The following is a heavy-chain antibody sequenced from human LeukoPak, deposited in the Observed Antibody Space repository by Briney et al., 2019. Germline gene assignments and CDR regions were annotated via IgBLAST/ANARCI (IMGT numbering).Heavy chain of an antibody. J-gene: IGHJ6*03. V-gene: IGHV3-48*01. CDR1: GFTFSSYT. Sequence: HTGGSLRLSCAASGFTFSSYTMNWVRQPPGKGLEWVSNIGTGSTTIYYADSVKGRFTISRDNAKNSLYLQMNSLRADDTAAYYCARFAAGGSYYYYMDVWGKGTTVTVSS. D-gene: IGHD6-25*01. CDR2: IGTGSTTI. CDR3: ARFAAGGSYYYYMDV.